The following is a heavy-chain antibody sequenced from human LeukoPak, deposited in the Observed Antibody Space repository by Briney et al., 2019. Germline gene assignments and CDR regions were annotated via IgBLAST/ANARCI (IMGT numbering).Heavy chain of an antibody. J-gene: IGHJ4*02. V-gene: IGHV1-46*01. CDR2: INPSGGST. CDR3: ARGHGVVPDRVAHY. CDR1: GYTFTRHY. Sequence: GASVKVSCKASGYTFTRHYVHWVRQAPGQGLEWMGVINPSGGSTSYAQKFKGRVTMTRDTSTSTVYMELSSLRSEDTAVYYCARGHGVVPDRVAHYWGQGTLVTVSS. D-gene: IGHD2-2*01.